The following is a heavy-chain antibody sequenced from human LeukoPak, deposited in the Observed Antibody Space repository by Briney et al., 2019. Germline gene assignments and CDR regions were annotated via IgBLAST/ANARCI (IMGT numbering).Heavy chain of an antibody. J-gene: IGHJ6*02. Sequence: GGSLRLSCAASGFTFSSYAMSWVRQAPGKGLEWVSAISGGAGSTYYADSVKGRFTISRDNSKNTLYLQMNSLRAEDTAVYYCAKGGSSGSYYSFDYYYYGMDVWGQGTTVTVSS. V-gene: IGHV3-23*01. CDR1: GFTFSSYA. CDR2: ISGGAGST. CDR3: AKGGSSGSYYSFDYYYYGMDV. D-gene: IGHD3-10*01.